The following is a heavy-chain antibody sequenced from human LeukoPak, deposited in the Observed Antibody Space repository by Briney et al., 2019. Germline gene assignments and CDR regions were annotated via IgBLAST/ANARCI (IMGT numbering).Heavy chain of an antibody. D-gene: IGHD1-26*01. J-gene: IGHJ4*02. CDR3: AKGGSC. CDR1: GFTFSSYG. Sequence: PGRSLRLSCAASGFTFSSYGMHWVRQAPGKGLEWVAVISYDGSKYYAASVKGRFTISRNNSKNTLYLQMNSVIAEDTSGYYCAKGGSCWGRGTVVTFSS. CDR2: ISYDGSK. V-gene: IGHV3-30*18.